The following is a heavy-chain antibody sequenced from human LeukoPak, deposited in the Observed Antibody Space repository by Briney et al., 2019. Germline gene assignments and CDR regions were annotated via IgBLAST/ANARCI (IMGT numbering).Heavy chain of an antibody. V-gene: IGHV4-31*03. CDR2: IFYRGST. CDR1: GASISSGAYY. Sequence: PSETLSLTCTVSGASISSGAYYWSWIRQHPGKGLESIGYIFYRGSTYYNPSLKSRLTISVDTSKNQFSLKLTSVTDADTAVYYCANSPNQYFIDYWGQGALVTVSS. D-gene: IGHD1-14*01. CDR3: ANSPNQYFIDY. J-gene: IGHJ4*02.